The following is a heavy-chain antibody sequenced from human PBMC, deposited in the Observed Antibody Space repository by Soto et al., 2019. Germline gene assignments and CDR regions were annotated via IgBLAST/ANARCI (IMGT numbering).Heavy chain of an antibody. J-gene: IGHJ6*02. Sequence: ASVKVSCKASGYTFTSYYMHWVRQAPGQGLEWMGIINPSGGSTSCAQKFQGRVTMTRDTSTSTVYMELSSLRSEDTAVYYCARDRDYDFWSGPFGYYYYGMDVWGQGTTVTVSS. CDR2: INPSGGST. CDR3: ARDRDYDFWSGPFGYYYYGMDV. CDR1: GYTFTSYY. D-gene: IGHD3-3*01. V-gene: IGHV1-46*01.